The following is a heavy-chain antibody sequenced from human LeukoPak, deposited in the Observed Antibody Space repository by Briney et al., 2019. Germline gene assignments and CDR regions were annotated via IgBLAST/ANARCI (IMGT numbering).Heavy chain of an antibody. Sequence: GGSLRLSCAASGFTFSGYSMNWVRQAPGKGLEWVSYISSSSSTIYYADSVKGRFTISRDNAKNSLYLQMSSLRDEDTAVYYCARDLSYSSSSRSFDYWGQGTLVTVSS. J-gene: IGHJ4*02. CDR2: ISSSSSTI. CDR1: GFTFSGYS. V-gene: IGHV3-48*02. CDR3: ARDLSYSSSSRSFDY. D-gene: IGHD6-6*01.